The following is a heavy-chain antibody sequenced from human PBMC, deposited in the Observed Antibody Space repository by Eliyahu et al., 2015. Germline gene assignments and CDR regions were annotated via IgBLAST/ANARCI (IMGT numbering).Heavy chain of an antibody. CDR3: ARGRNSAFDY. Sequence: QVQLQQSGPGLVQPSQTLSLTCAISGDSVSSXFDAWNWIRQSPSRGLEWLGRTYYRSTWNNDYASSVKGRITINPDTSKNQFSLQLNSVTPEDTAVYFCARGRNSAFDYWGRGTLVTVSS. CDR2: TYYRSTWNN. CDR1: GDSVSSXFDA. D-gene: IGHD1-26*01. J-gene: IGHJ4*02. V-gene: IGHV6-1*02.